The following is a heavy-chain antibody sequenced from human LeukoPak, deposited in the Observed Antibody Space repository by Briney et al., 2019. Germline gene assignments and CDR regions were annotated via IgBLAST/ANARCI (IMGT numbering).Heavy chain of an antibody. V-gene: IGHV1-69*05. CDR1: GGTFSSYA. CDR2: IIPIFGTA. CDR3: ARGAGSSWSLNLYYFDY. J-gene: IGHJ4*02. Sequence: SVKVSCKASGGTFSSYAISWVRQAPGQGLEWMGGIIPIFGTAIYAQKFQGRVTMTRDTSTSTVYMELSSLRSEDTAVYYCARGAGSSWSLNLYYFDYWGQGTLVTVSS. D-gene: IGHD6-13*01.